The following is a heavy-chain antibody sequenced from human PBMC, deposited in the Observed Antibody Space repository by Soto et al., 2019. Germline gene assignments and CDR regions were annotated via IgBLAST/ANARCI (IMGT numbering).Heavy chain of an antibody. Sequence: VGSLRLSCAASGFTFSSYAMSWVRQAPGKGLEWVSAISGSGGSTYYADSVKGRFTISRDNSKNTLYLQMNSLRAEDTAVYYCAKGSEHSGSYLYNWFDPWGQGTLVTSPQ. V-gene: IGHV3-23*01. CDR2: ISGSGGST. CDR3: AKGSEHSGSYLYNWFDP. J-gene: IGHJ5*02. CDR1: GFTFSSYA. D-gene: IGHD1-26*01.